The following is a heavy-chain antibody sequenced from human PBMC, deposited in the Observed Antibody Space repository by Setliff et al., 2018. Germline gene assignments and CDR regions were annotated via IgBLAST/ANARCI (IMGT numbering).Heavy chain of an antibody. V-gene: IGHV1-69*08. D-gene: IGHD2-15*01. CDR2: IIPIFGTA. J-gene: IGHJ4*02. CDR3: ARAVGYCSGGSCYKGDDY. Sequence: SVKVSCKASGGTFSIYTISWVRQAPGQGLEWMGRIIPIFGTANYAQKFQGRVTITADKSTNTAYMEVRSLGSDDTAMYYCARAVGYCSGGSCYKGDDYWGQGTLVTVSS. CDR1: GGTFSIYT.